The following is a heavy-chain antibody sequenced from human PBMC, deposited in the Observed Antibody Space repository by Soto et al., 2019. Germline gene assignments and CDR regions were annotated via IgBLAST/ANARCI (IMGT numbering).Heavy chain of an antibody. Sequence: GGSLRLSCAASDLTFSDSWMHWVRQAPGKGLVWVSHINSDGSTTTYADSVKGRFTISRDNAKNTLYLQMNSLRAEDTAVYYCTRDRAYSSDYWGQGTLVTVSS. J-gene: IGHJ4*02. CDR3: TRDRAYSSDY. CDR1: DLTFSDSW. D-gene: IGHD2-15*01. V-gene: IGHV3-74*01. CDR2: INSDGSTT.